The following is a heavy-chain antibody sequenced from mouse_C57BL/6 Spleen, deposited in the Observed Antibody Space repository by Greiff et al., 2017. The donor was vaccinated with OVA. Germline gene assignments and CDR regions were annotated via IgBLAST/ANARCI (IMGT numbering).Heavy chain of an antibody. J-gene: IGHJ2*01. D-gene: IGHD1-1*01. CDR2: IYPGSGNT. Sequence: QVQLQQSGAELVRPGASVKLSCKASGYTFTDYYINWVKQRPGQGLEWIARIYPGSGNTYYNEKFKGKATLTAEKSSSTAYMQLSSLTSEDSAVYFCASSTVVATRGYFDYWGQGTTLTASS. CDR1: GYTFTDYY. V-gene: IGHV1-76*01. CDR3: ASSTVVATRGYFDY.